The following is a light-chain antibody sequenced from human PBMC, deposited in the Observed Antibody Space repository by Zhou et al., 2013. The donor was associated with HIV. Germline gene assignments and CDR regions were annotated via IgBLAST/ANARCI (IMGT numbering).Light chain of an antibody. CDR1: QDVKTW. CDR2: GAS. J-gene: IGKJ4*01. V-gene: IGKV1-12*01. CDR3: QQVNSHPFT. Sequence: DVQMTQSPSSVSASVGDRVTITCRASQDVKTWLAWYQQKAGRPPNLLIYGASRLHGGVPSRFTGRGSGTNFTLTISSLQPEDFATYYCQQVNSHPFTFGGGTKVEIK.